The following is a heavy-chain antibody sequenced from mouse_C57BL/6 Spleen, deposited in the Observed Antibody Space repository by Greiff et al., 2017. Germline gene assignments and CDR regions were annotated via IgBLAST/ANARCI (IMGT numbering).Heavy chain of an antibody. CDR3: ARDPLFAY. CDR1: GYTFTDYN. J-gene: IGHJ3*01. Sequence: DVKLQESGPELVKPGASVKIPCKASGYTFTDYNMDWVKQSHGKSLEWIGDINPNNGGTIYNQKFKGKATLTVDKSSSTAYMELRSLTSEDTAVYYCARDPLFAYWGQGTLVTVSA. CDR2: INPNNGGT. V-gene: IGHV1-18*01.